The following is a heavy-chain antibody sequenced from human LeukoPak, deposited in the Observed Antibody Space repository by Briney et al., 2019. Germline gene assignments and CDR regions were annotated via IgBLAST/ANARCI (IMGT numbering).Heavy chain of an antibody. Sequence: PGGSLRLSCAASGFTFSNYEMNWVRQAPGKGLEWVSYITGSGDTIYYADSVKGRFTISRDNAKNSLYLQMNSLRAEDTAVYYCARDGISARPSSLDYWGQGVLVTVSS. CDR3: ARDGISARPSSLDY. V-gene: IGHV3-48*03. CDR2: ITGSGDTI. D-gene: IGHD6-6*01. J-gene: IGHJ4*02. CDR1: GFTFSNYE.